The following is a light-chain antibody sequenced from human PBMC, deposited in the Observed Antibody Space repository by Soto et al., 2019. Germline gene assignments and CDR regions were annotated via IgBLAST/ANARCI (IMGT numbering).Light chain of an antibody. J-gene: IGKJ1*01. Sequence: DIQMTQSPSTLSASVGDRVTVTCRASQSIGTWLAWFQQKPGKAPKLLIYDASSLESGVPSRFSSSGSGTEFTLTISSLQPDDFATYYCQQYNSYWTFGQGTKVDIK. CDR3: QQYNSYWT. CDR2: DAS. CDR1: QSIGTW. V-gene: IGKV1-5*01.